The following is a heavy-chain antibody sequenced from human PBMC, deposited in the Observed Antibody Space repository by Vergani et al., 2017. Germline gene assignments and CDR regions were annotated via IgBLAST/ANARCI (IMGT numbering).Heavy chain of an antibody. CDR1: GGTFSSYA. Sequence: QVQLVQSGAEVKKPGSSVKVSCKASGGTFSSYAISWVRQAPGKGLEWMGGFDPEHGEVTFAHHIQGRVTMTEDRSTDTAYMELSSLRPEDTALYHCAIVTGYYDSSGYYLDYWGQGTLVTVSS. CDR3: AIVTGYYDSSGYYLDY. J-gene: IGHJ4*02. D-gene: IGHD3-22*01. CDR2: FDPEHGEV. V-gene: IGHV1-69*06.